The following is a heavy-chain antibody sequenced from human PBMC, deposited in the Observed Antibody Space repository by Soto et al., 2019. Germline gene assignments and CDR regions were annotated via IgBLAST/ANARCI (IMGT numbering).Heavy chain of an antibody. CDR3: ARDLETLPPHPTYYYYYYMDV. CDR2: MDGGNGDT. Sequence: ASLKVSYNASGSTFTSCYMRWRRRAPGEGGEWIGGMDGGNGDTNHAQKFQGRVTITRDTSASTAYMELSSLRSEDTAVYYCARDLETLPPHPTYYYYYYMDVWGKGTTVTVSS. J-gene: IGHJ6*03. CDR1: GSTFTSCY. V-gene: IGHV1-3*01.